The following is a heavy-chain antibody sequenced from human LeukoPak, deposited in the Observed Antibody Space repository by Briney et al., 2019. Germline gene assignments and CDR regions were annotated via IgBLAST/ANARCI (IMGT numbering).Heavy chain of an antibody. CDR3: ARLVRGGYYFDY. D-gene: IGHD3-10*01. J-gene: IGHJ4*02. CDR2: IYSGGST. Sequence: GGSLRLSCAASGFTVSSNYMSWVRQAPGKGLDWVSIIYSGGSTFYADSVKGRFTISRDNSKNTLSLQMNSLRAEDTAVYYCARLVRGGYYFDYWGQGTLVTVSS. CDR1: GFTVSSNY. V-gene: IGHV3-53*01.